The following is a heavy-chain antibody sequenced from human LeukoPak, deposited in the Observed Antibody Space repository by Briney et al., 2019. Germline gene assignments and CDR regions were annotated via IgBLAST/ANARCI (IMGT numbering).Heavy chain of an antibody. D-gene: IGHD2-21*02. J-gene: IGHJ4*02. V-gene: IGHV3-21*01. Sequence: GGSLRLSCAASGFTFSSYAMSWVRQAPGKGLEWVSSISSSSSYIYYADSVKGRFTISRDNAKNSLYLQMNSLRAEDTAVYYCARELCGGDCYPDAFDIWGQGTLVTVSS. CDR3: ARELCGGDCYPDAFDI. CDR2: ISSSSSYI. CDR1: GFTFSSYA.